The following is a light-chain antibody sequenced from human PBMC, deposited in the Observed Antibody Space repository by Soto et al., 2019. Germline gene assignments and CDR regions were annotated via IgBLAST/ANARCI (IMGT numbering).Light chain of an antibody. V-gene: IGKV1-5*01. CDR3: QQYNSYS. CDR2: AAS. J-gene: IGKJ1*01. CDR1: QNINSW. Sequence: DIQMTQSPSTLSASVGDRVTITCRASQNINSWLAWYQQKPGKAPNLLIYAASTLQSGVPSRFSGSGSGTEFTLTISSLQPDDFATYYCQQYNSYSFGQGTKVDIK.